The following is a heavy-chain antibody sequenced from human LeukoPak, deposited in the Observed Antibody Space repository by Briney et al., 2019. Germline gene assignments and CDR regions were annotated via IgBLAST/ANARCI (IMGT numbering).Heavy chain of an antibody. J-gene: IGHJ4*02. Sequence: GGSLRLSCAASGFTFSSYAMHWVRQAPGKGLEWVAVISYDGSNKYYADSVKGRFTISRDNSKNTLYLQMNSLRAEDTAVYYCARATYYYDSSGYSDWGQGTLVTVSS. V-gene: IGHV3-30*04. CDR3: ARATYYYDSSGYSD. CDR2: ISYDGSNK. D-gene: IGHD3-22*01. CDR1: GFTFSSYA.